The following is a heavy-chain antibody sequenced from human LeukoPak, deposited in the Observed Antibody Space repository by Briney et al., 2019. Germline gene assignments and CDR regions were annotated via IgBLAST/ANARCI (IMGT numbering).Heavy chain of an antibody. Sequence: SETLSLTCTVSGGSISSYYWSWIRQPPGKGLEWIGYIYYSGSTNYNPSLKSRVTISVDTSKNQFSLKLSSVTAADTAVYYCASGGLVASTERGRRGDIALWGQGTLVTVSS. CDR1: GGSISSYY. CDR2: IYYSGST. V-gene: IGHV4-59*01. D-gene: IGHD2-15*01. CDR3: ASGGLVASTERGRRGDIAL. J-gene: IGHJ4*02.